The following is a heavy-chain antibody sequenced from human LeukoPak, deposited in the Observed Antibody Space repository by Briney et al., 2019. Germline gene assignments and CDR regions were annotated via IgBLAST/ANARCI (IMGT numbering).Heavy chain of an antibody. V-gene: IGHV3-21*01. J-gene: IGHJ4*02. CDR3: ARELPRSSWYSYFDY. D-gene: IGHD6-13*01. Sequence: GGSLRLSCAASGFTFSSYSMNWVRQAPGKGLEWVSSISSSSSYIYYADSVKGRFTISRDNAKNSLYLQMNSLRAEDTAVYYCARELPRSSWYSYFDYWGQGTLNTVSS. CDR2: ISSSSSYI. CDR1: GFTFSSYS.